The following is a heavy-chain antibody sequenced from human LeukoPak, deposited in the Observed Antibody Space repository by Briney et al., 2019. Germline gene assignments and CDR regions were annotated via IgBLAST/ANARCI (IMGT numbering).Heavy chain of an antibody. V-gene: IGHV3-23*01. CDR1: GFTFSSYA. CDR3: ARDRMITFGELWGYYYGMDV. J-gene: IGHJ6*02. Sequence: PGGSLRLSCAASGFTFSSYAMSWVRQAPGKGLEWVSAISGSGGSTYYADSVKGRFTISRDNSKNTLYLQMNSLRAEDTAVYYCARDRMITFGELWGYYYGMDVWGQGTTVTVSS. D-gene: IGHD3-16*01. CDR2: ISGSGGST.